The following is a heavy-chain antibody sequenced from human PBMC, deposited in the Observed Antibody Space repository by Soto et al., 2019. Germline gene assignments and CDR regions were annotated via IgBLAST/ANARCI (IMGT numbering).Heavy chain of an antibody. V-gene: IGHV4-39*01. J-gene: IGHJ5*01. CDR1: GASISGSTSY. CDR3: ARQIDSSGWFAS. D-gene: IGHD3-22*01. Sequence: SETLSLTCDVSGASISGSTSYWGWIRQPPGKGLEWIGNIYYSGSAYFNPSLKSRVTISVDPSMNKFSLKVTSMTASDNVIYYCARQIDSSGWFASWGQGVLVTVSS. CDR2: IYYSGSA.